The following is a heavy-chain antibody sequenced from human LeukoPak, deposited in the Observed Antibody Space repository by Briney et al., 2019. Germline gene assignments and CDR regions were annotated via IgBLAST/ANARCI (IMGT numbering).Heavy chain of an antibody. CDR2: INPSGGST. J-gene: IGHJ6*03. V-gene: IGHV1-46*01. D-gene: IGHD5-18*01. CDR3: ARGNRIQLWFIDYYYYMDV. CDR1: GYTFTSYY. Sequence: PWASVKVSCKASGYTFTSYYMHWVRQAPGQGLEGMGIINPSGGSTSYAQKFQGRVTMTRDMSTSTVYMELSSLRSEDTAVYYCARGNRIQLWFIDYYYYMDVWGKGTTVTISS.